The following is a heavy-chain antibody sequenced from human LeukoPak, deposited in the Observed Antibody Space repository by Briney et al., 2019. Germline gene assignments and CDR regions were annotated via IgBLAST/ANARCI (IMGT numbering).Heavy chain of an antibody. CDR3: ARPEVVGGTYYYYYYMDV. Sequence: GGSLRLSCAASGFTFSSYSMNWVRQAPGKGLEWVSSISSSSSYIYYADSVKGRFTISRDNAKNSLYLQMNTLRVEDTAVYFCARPEVVGGTYYYYYYMDVWGKGTTVTASS. CDR1: GFTFSSYS. J-gene: IGHJ6*03. CDR2: ISSSSSYI. V-gene: IGHV3-21*04. D-gene: IGHD2-15*01.